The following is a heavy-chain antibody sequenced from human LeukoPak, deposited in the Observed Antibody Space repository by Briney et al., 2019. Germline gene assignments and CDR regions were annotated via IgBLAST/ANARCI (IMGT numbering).Heavy chain of an antibody. CDR3: ARGSGDIGDY. CDR1: GFTFSTYW. D-gene: IGHD3-10*01. Sequence: GGSLRLSCAASGFTFSTYWMSWVRQAPGKGLEWVANMKQDGSEKHYVDSVKGRFTISRDNAKNSLSLQMNSLRAEDTAVYYCARGSGDIGDYWGQGTLVTVSS. J-gene: IGHJ4*02. CDR2: MKQDGSEK. V-gene: IGHV3-7*03.